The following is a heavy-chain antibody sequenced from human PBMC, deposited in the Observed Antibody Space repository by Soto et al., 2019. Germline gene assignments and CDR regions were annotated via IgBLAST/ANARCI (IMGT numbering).Heavy chain of an antibody. CDR2: ISGSGGST. D-gene: IGHD3-10*01. V-gene: IGHV3-23*01. CDR3: AKAPANAAYYYGSGSPVDY. Sequence: EVQLLESGGGLVQPGGSLRLSCAASGFTFSSYAMSWVRQAPGKGLEWVSAISGSGGSTYYADSVKGRFTISRDNTKDTLYLQMNSMRAEDTAAYYCAKAPANAAYYYGSGSPVDYWGQGALVTVSS. CDR1: GFTFSSYA. J-gene: IGHJ4*02.